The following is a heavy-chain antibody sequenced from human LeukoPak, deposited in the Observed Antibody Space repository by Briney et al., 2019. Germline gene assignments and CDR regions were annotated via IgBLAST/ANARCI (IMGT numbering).Heavy chain of an antibody. J-gene: IGHJ4*02. V-gene: IGHV1-46*01. CDR1: EYTFTGYY. CDR2: INPSGGST. CDR3: ARGDYYDSSGYGDYFDY. D-gene: IGHD3-22*01. Sequence: ASVKVSCKASEYTFTGYYIHWVRQAPGQGLEWMGIINPSGGSTSYAQKFQGRVTMTRDMSTSTVYMELSSLRSEDTAVYYCARGDYYDSSGYGDYFDYWGQGTLVTVSS.